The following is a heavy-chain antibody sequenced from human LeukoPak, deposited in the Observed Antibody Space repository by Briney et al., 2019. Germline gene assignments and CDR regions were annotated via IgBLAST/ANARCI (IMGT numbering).Heavy chain of an antibody. J-gene: IGHJ4*02. D-gene: IGHD6-6*01. CDR1: GYTFTAYY. Sequence: GASVKVSCKASGYTFTAYYMHWVRQAPGQGLEWMGWINPNSGGTNYAEKFQGRVTMTRDTSISTAYMELSRLRSDDTAVYYCARGPYSSSEGGYYFDYWGQGTLVTVSS. CDR2: INPNSGGT. V-gene: IGHV1-2*02. CDR3: ARGPYSSSEGGYYFDY.